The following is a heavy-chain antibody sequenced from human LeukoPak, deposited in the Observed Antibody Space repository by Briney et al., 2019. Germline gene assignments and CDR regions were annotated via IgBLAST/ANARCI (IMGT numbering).Heavy chain of an antibody. J-gene: IGHJ4*02. V-gene: IGHV3-48*01. CDR2: ISSGSSNM. D-gene: IGHD6-6*01. CDR3: AREYSSSSGRSFDY. Sequence: PGGSLRLSCAASGFTFSSYSMNWVRQAPGKGLERVSYISSGSSNMYYADSVKGRFTISRDSAKNSLYLQMNSLRAEDTAVYYCAREYSSSSGRSFDYWGQGTLVIVSS. CDR1: GFTFSSYS.